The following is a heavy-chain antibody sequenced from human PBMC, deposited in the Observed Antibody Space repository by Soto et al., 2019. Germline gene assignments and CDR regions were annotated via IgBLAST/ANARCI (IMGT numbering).Heavy chain of an antibody. V-gene: IGHV3-23*01. J-gene: IGHJ4*02. CDR1: GFTFSSYD. Sequence: EVQVLESGGALVQPGGSLRLSCAASGFTFSSYDMSWVRQAPGKGLEWVSGLSGSGGSTYYADSVKGRFTISRDNSKNPLYLQRNSLRAGDTAVYYCAKGWGDYWGQGTLVTVSS. CDR2: LSGSGGST. D-gene: IGHD3-16*01. CDR3: AKGWGDY.